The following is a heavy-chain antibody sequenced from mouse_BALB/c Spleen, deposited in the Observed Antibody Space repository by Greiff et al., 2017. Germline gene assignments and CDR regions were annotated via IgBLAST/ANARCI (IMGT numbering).Heavy chain of an antibody. CDR1: GYTFTSYV. CDR3: ARPQFTTVVATDY. J-gene: IGHJ2*01. Sequence: EVQLQQSGPELVKPGASVKMSCKASGYTFTSYVMHWVKQKPGQGLEWIGYINPYNDGTKYNEKFKGKATLTSDKSSSTAYMELSSLTSEDSAVYYCARPQFTTVVATDYWGQGTTLTVSS. D-gene: IGHD1-1*01. V-gene: IGHV1-14*01. CDR2: INPYNDGT.